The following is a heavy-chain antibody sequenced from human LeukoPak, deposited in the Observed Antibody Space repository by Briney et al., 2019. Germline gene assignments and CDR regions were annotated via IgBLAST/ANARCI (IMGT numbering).Heavy chain of an antibody. CDR3: VKGTGTKYYYYGMDV. CDR1: GFAFSNYA. V-gene: IGHV3-64D*06. J-gene: IGHJ6*02. D-gene: IGHD3/OR15-3a*01. CDR2: INSNGGKT. Sequence: GGSLRLSCSASGFAFSNYAMHWVRQAPGKGLEYVSAINSNGGKTYYADSVKGRFTISGDNSKSTLFPQMSSLRAEDTAVYYCVKGTGTKYYYYGMDVWGQGTTVTVSS.